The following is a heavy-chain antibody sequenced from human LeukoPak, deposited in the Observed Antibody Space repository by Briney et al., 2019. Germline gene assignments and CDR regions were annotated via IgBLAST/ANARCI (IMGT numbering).Heavy chain of an antibody. CDR1: GFTFSSYA. V-gene: IGHV3-30-3*01. CDR2: ISYDGSNK. D-gene: IGHD3-22*01. J-gene: IGHJ6*02. CDR3: ARDDGNYYDSSGYPPLSDNYYGMDV. Sequence: PGRSLRLSCAASGFTFSSYAMHWVRQAPGKGLEWVAVISYDGSNKYYADSVKGRFTISRDNSKNTLYLQMNSLRAEDTAVYYCARDDGNYYDSSGYPPLSDNYYGMDVWGQGTTVTVSS.